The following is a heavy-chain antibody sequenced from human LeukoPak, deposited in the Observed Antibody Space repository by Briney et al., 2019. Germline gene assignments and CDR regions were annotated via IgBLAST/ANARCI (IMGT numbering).Heavy chain of an antibody. J-gene: IGHJ4*02. Sequence: ASVKVSCKASGYTFTSYYMHWVRQAPGQGLEWMGIINPSGGSTSYAQKFQGGVTMTRDMSTSTVYMELSSLRSEDTAVYYCARSFLWFGELFSEGFDYWGQGTLVTVSS. V-gene: IGHV1-46*01. CDR2: INPSGGST. CDR3: ARSFLWFGELFSEGFDY. D-gene: IGHD3-10*01. CDR1: GYTFTSYY.